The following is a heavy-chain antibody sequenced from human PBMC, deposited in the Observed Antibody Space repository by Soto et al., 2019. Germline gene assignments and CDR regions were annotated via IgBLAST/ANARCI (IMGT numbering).Heavy chain of an antibody. CDR1: GYTFTSYG. Sequence: QVQLVQSGAEVKKTGASVKVSCKASGYTFTSYGISWVRQATGPGPEWMEWSSADNGNTNDAQKLQGRVNMTTDTSTSTVYMELRSLRSDDTAVYYCARVVPNRRWQRVLFDPWGQGTMVTVSS. D-gene: IGHD6-25*01. CDR2: SSADNGNT. CDR3: ARVVPNRRWQRVLFDP. V-gene: IGHV1-18*04. J-gene: IGHJ5*02.